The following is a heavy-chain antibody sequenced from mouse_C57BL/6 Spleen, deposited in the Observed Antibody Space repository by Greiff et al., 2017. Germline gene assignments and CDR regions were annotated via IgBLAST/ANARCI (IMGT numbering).Heavy chain of an antibody. Sequence: EVKLVESGGGLVQPKGSLKLSCAASGFSFNTYAMNWVRQAPGKGLEWVARIRSKSNNYATYYADSVKDRFTISRDDSESMLYLQMNNLKTEDTAMYYCVTGTGVYFDYWGQGTTLTVSS. CDR2: IRSKSNNYAT. V-gene: IGHV10-1*01. J-gene: IGHJ2*01. CDR1: GFSFNTYA. CDR3: VTGTGVYFDY. D-gene: IGHD3-3*01.